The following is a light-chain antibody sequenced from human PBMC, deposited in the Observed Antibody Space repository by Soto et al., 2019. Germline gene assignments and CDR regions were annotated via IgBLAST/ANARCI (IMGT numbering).Light chain of an antibody. J-gene: IGKJ1*01. CDR3: QYYNTFSGT. CDR2: GTS. V-gene: IGKV3-15*01. CDR1: QNISRS. Sequence: EIVMTPSPVTLSVSPGERATLSCRASQNISRSLAWYQQKPGQGPSLLIYGTSTRAGGVSARFSGGGSGTEFTLTISSLQPDDFATYYCQYYNTFSGTFGQGTQVDIK.